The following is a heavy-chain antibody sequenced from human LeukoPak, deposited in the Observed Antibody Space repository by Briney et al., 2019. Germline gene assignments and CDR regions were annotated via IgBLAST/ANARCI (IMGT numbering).Heavy chain of an antibody. D-gene: IGHD6-19*01. Sequence: GGSLRLSCAASGFTFSSYAMHWVRQAPGKGLEYVSAISSNGGSTYYANSVKGRFTISRDNSKNTLYLQMGSLRAEDMAVYYCARVSSGWYGGDAFDIWGQGTMVTVSS. CDR1: GFTFSSYA. J-gene: IGHJ3*02. V-gene: IGHV3-64*01. CDR3: ARVSSGWYGGDAFDI. CDR2: ISSNGGST.